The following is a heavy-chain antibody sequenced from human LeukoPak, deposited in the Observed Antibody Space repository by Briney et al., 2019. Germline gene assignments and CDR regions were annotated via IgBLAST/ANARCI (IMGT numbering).Heavy chain of an antibody. CDR3: ARYKATTSDYYYGMDV. V-gene: IGHV3-30*04. J-gene: IGHJ6*02. CDR1: GFTFSSYA. Sequence: GGSLRLSCAASGFTFSSYAMHWVRQAPGKGLEWVAVISYDGSNKYYADSVKGRFTISRDNSKNTLYLQMNSLRAEDTAVYYCARYKATTSDYYYGMDVWGQGTTVTVSS. D-gene: IGHD1-14*01. CDR2: ISYDGSNK.